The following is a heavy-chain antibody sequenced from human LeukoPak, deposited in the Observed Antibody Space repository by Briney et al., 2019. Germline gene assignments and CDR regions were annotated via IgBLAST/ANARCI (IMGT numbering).Heavy chain of an antibody. CDR3: ARQGVSGGWTTDAFDI. CDR2: IYYSGST. V-gene: IGHV4-59*01. CDR1: GGSISSYY. Sequence: SSETLSLTCTVSGGSISSYYWSWIRQPPGKGLEWIGYIYYSGSTNYNPSLKSRVTISVDTSKNQFSLKLSFVTAADTAVYYCARQGVSGGWTTDAFDIWGQGTMVTVSS. J-gene: IGHJ3*02. D-gene: IGHD6-19*01.